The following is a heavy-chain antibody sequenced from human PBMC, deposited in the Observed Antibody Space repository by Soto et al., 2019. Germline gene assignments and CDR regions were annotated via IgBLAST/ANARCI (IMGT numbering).Heavy chain of an antibody. CDR1: GGTFSSYA. CDR2: IIPIFGTA. Sequence: VASVKVSCKASGGTFSSYAISWVRQAPGQGLEWMGGIIPIFGTANYAQKFQGRVTITADESTSTAYMELSSLRSEDTAVYYCARDAVAVDTAMVRPNFDYWGQGTLVTVSS. D-gene: IGHD5-18*01. CDR3: ARDAVAVDTAMVRPNFDY. J-gene: IGHJ4*02. V-gene: IGHV1-69*13.